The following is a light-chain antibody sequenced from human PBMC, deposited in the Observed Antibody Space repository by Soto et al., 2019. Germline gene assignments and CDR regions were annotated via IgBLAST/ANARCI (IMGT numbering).Light chain of an antibody. CDR1: SGHSGYI. CDR2: VEDSGSY. J-gene: IGLJ3*02. V-gene: IGLV4-60*02. CDR3: ETWDSKTRV. Sequence: QLVLTQSSSASASLASSVKLTCTLSSGHSGYIIAWHQQQPGQAPRYLMKVEDSGSYNKGSGVPDRFSGSSSGADRYLTISNLQFEDEADYYCETWDSKTRVFGGGTKLTV.